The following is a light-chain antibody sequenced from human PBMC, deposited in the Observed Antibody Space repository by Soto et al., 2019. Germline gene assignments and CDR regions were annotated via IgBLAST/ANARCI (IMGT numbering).Light chain of an antibody. V-gene: IGLV1-40*01. J-gene: IGLJ2*01. Sequence: QSVLTQPPSVSGAPGQRVTTSCTGSSSNIGAGYDVHWYQQFPGAAPKLLIYGNTNRPSGVPDRFSGSKSGTSASLAITGLQAEDEAEYYCQSYDRSLSGVVFGGGTKLTVL. CDR3: QSYDRSLSGVV. CDR1: SSNIGAGYD. CDR2: GNT.